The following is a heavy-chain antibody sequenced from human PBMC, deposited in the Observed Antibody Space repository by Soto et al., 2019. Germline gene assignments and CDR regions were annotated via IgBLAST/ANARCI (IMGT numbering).Heavy chain of an antibody. CDR1: GFSLSTSGVG. Sequence: QITLKESGPTLVKPTQTLTLTCTFSGFSLSTSGVGVGWIRQPPGKALEWLALIYWDDDKRYSPSLKSRLTITKDTSKTPVVLTMTNMDPVDTATYYCAHGVVSSWWRWFDPWGQRTLVTVSS. D-gene: IGHD6-13*01. J-gene: IGHJ5*02. CDR3: AHGVVSSWWRWFDP. CDR2: IYWDDDK. V-gene: IGHV2-5*02.